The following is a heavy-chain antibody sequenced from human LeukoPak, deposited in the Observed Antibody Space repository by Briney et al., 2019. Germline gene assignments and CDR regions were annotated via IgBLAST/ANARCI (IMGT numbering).Heavy chain of an antibody. CDR2: IYYSGST. D-gene: IGHD1-26*01. CDR1: GGSISSYH. J-gene: IGHJ6*02. Sequence: SETLSLTCTVSGGSISSYHWSWIRQPPGKGLEWIGYIYYSGSTNYNPSLKSRVTISVDTSKNQFSLKLSSVTAADTAVYYCARAKIVGPGGYYGMDVWGQGTTVTVSS. CDR3: ARAKIVGPGGYYGMDV. V-gene: IGHV4-59*01.